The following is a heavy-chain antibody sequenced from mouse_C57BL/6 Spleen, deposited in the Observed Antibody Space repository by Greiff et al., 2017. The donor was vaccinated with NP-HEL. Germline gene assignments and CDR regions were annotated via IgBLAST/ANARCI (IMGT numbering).Heavy chain of an antibody. CDR3: ARVDTTVGGYFDD. V-gene: IGHV1-7*01. CDR2: INPCSGYT. CDR1: GYTFTRYW. Sequence: QVQLQQSGAELAKPGASVKLSCKASGYTFTRYWMPWVHQRPGQGLDWIGYINPCSGYTKYNQKFKDKATLTADKSSSPAYMQLSSLTYEDSAVLYCARVDTTVGGYFDDWGKGTTLTVSS. D-gene: IGHD1-1*01. J-gene: IGHJ2*01.